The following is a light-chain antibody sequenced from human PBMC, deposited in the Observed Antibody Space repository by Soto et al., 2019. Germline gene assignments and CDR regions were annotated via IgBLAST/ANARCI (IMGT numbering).Light chain of an antibody. CDR2: GAS. CDR3: QQDNNWPT. J-gene: IGKJ3*01. CDR1: QSVSSD. V-gene: IGKV3-15*01. Sequence: EIVMTQSPATLSVSPGERATLSCSASQSVSSDLAWYQQKPGQAPRLLIYGASTRATGIPARFSGSGSGAEFTLTISSLQSEDFAVYYCQQDNNWPTFGPGTKVDIK.